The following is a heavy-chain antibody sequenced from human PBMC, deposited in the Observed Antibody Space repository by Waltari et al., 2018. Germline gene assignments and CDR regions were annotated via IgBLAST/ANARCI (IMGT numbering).Heavy chain of an antibody. V-gene: IGHV1-3*01. CDR1: GYTFTSYA. J-gene: IGHJ6*02. Sequence: QVQLVQSGAEVKKPGASVKVSCKASGYTFTSYAMHWVRQAPGQRLEWMGWINAGNGNTKDSQKFQGRVTITADESTSTAYMELSSLRSEDTAVYYCARDLGGDIVATAYYYGMDVWGQGTTVTVSS. D-gene: IGHD5-12*01. CDR3: ARDLGGDIVATAYYYGMDV. CDR2: INAGNGNT.